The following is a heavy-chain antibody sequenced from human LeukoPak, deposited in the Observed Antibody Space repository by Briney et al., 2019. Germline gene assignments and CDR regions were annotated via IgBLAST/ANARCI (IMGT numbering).Heavy chain of an antibody. J-gene: IGHJ4*02. CDR1: GFTFGSYW. Sequence: GGSLRLSCAASGFTFGSYWMYWVRQAPGKGLVWVSRIDSDGSSTRYADSVKGRFTISRDNAKNTVYLQMTSLRAEDTAMYYCAGVGATTPFDYWGQGILVTVSS. D-gene: IGHD1-26*01. CDR2: IDSDGSST. CDR3: AGVGATTPFDY. V-gene: IGHV3-74*01.